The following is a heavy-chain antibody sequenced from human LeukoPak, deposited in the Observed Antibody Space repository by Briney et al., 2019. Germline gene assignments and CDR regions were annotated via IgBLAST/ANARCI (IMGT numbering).Heavy chain of an antibody. CDR1: GFTFSSYA. Sequence: PGGSLRLSCAASGFTFSSYAMSWVRQAPGKELEWVSAISGSGGSTYYADSVKGRFTISRDNSKNTLYLQMNSLRAEDTAVYYCAKTTKQAYQLMTRYFDLWGRGTLVTVSS. V-gene: IGHV3-23*01. J-gene: IGHJ2*01. CDR3: AKTTKQAYQLMTRYFDL. D-gene: IGHD2-2*01. CDR2: ISGSGGST.